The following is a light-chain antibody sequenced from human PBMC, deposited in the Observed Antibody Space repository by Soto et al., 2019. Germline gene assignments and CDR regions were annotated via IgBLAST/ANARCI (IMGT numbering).Light chain of an antibody. J-gene: IGKJ4*02. CDR2: EAL. CDR1: RSISTY. Sequence: ETVLTQSPATLSLSPGEIATLSFRASRSISTYLAWYQQKPGQAPRLLIYEALNRATGIPARFSGSGSGTDFTLTISSLEPEDFAVCYCQQRNNWPLTFGGGTKVDIK. V-gene: IGKV3-11*01. CDR3: QQRNNWPLT.